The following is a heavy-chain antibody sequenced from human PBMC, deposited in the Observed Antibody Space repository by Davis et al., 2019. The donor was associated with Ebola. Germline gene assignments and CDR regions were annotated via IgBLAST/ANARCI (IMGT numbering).Heavy chain of an antibody. CDR2: IYPGDSDT. V-gene: IGHV5-51*01. CDR1: GYSFTSYW. Sequence: GESLKISCKGSGYSFTSYWISWVRQMPGKGLEWMGIIYPGDSDTRYSPSFQGQVTISADTSINTAFLQWSSLKASDTAMYYCARQMAPTSYPWYFHHWGQGTLVTVSS. CDR3: ARQMAPTSYPWYFHH. D-gene: IGHD2/OR15-2a*01. J-gene: IGHJ1*01.